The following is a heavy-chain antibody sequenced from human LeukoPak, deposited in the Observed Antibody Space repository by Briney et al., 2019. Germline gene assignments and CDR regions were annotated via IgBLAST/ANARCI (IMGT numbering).Heavy chain of an antibody. J-gene: IGHJ4*02. CDR1: GFTFDDYA. CDR3: AKVSRLYYDSSGYYYFDY. Sequence: GRSLRLSCAASGFTFDDYAMHRVRQAPGKGLEWVSGISWNSGSIGYADSVKGRFTISRDNAKNSLYLQMNSLRAEDTALYYCAKVSRLYYDSSGYYYFDYWGQGTLVTVSS. V-gene: IGHV3-9*01. D-gene: IGHD3-22*01. CDR2: ISWNSGSI.